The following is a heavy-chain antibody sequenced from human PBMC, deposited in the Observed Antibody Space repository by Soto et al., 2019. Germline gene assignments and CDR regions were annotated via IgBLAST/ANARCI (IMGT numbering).Heavy chain of an antibody. CDR3: ARDRPALLLTYAGMHV. J-gene: IGHJ6*01. CDR2: IIPIFRTA. CDR1: GGTFSSYA. D-gene: IGHD2-15*01. Sequence: VQLVQSGAEVKKPGSSVKVSCKASGGTFSSYASSWVRQAPGQGLEWMGGIIPIFRTANYAQKSQGRVPITADESTSTACMARSSLRSEDTAVHYCARDRPALLLTYAGMHVWGQGTRVTVSS. V-gene: IGHV1-69*01.